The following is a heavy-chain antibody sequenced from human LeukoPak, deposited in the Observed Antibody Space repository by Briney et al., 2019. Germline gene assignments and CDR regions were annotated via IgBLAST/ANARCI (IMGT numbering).Heavy chain of an antibody. CDR1: GFTVSSNS. V-gene: IGHV3-53*01. CDR3: AKTYYGGKGFDY. J-gene: IGHJ4*02. Sequence: PGGSLRLSCTVSGFTVSSNSMSWVRQAPGKGLEWVSFIYSAGSIYYSDSVKGRFTISIDNSKNTLYLQMNSLRAEDTAVYYCAKTYYGGKGFDYWGQGTLVTVSS. D-gene: IGHD4-23*01. CDR2: IYSAGSI.